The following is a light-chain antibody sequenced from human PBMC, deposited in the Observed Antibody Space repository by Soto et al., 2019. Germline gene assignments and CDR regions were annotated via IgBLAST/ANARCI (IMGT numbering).Light chain of an antibody. CDR1: TSDVGGYNY. CDR2: EVS. J-gene: IGLJ2*01. V-gene: IGLV2-14*01. Sequence: QYALTQPASVSGSPGQSITISCTGTTSDVGGYNYVSWYQHHPGKATKLMIYEVSNRPSGVSNRFSGSKSGNTASLTISGLQAEDESDYHCSSYTSSSTLLFGGGTKLTVL. CDR3: SSYTSSSTLL.